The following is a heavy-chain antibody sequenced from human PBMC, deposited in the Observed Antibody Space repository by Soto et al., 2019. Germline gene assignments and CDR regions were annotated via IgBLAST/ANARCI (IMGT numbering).Heavy chain of an antibody. CDR2: IYRSGST. CDR1: GDSFRNQY. V-gene: IGHV4-4*09. CDR3: ARTLDYGHMDV. J-gene: IGHJ6*03. D-gene: IGHD3-16*01. Sequence: QVQMQESGPGLVKPSETLSLTCTVSGDSFRNQYWSWIRRPPGRGLEWLGYIYRSGSTKYNPSLKSRLTTSVDTSKNQFSLKLSSVTAADTAVYYCARTLDYGHMDVWGKGTTVTVSS.